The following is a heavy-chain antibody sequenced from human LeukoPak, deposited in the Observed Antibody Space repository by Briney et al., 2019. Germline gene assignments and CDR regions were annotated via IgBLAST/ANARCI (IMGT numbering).Heavy chain of an antibody. D-gene: IGHD2-15*01. Sequence: GGSLRLSCAASGFTFSRYGMHWARQAPGKGLEWVAVIWNDGSNIYYADSVKGRFTISRDNSKNTLYLQMNSLRAEDTAACYCAKGHRLCTRGNCNSQVDYWGHGTLVTVSS. CDR2: IWNDGSNI. J-gene: IGHJ4*01. CDR1: GFTFSRYG. V-gene: IGHV3-33*06. CDR3: AKGHRLCTRGNCNSQVDY.